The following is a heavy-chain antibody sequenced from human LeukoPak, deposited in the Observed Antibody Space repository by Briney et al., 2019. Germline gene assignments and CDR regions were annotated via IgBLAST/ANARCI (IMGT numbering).Heavy chain of an antibody. D-gene: IGHD4-23*01. CDR2: ISSSSSYI. V-gene: IGHV3-21*01. Sequence: SGGSLRLSCAASGFTFSSYSMNWVRQAPGKGLEWVSSISSSSSYIYYADSVKGRFTISRDNAKNSLYLQVNSLRAEDTAVYYCARASTTVVPNAFDIWGQGTMVTVSS. J-gene: IGHJ3*02. CDR3: ARASTTVVPNAFDI. CDR1: GFTFSSYS.